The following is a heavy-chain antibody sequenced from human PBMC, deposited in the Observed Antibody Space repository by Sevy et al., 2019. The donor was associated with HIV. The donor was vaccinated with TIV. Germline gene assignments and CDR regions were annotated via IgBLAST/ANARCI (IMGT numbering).Heavy chain of an antibody. V-gene: IGHV1-69*13. CDR1: GGTFSSYA. CDR3: ARGARGYSGYDSYYFDY. CDR2: IIPIFGTA. J-gene: IGHJ4*02. D-gene: IGHD5-12*01. Sequence: ASMKVSCKASGGTFSSYAISWVRQAPGQGLEWMGGIIPIFGTANYAQKFQGRVTITADESTSTAYMELSSLRSEDMAVYYCARGARGYSGYDSYYFDYWGQGTLVTVSS.